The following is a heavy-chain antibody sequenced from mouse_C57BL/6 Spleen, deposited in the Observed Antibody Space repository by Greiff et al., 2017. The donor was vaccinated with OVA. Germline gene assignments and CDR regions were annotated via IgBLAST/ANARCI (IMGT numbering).Heavy chain of an antibody. D-gene: IGHD1-1*02. Sequence: EVKVVESGPELVKPGASVKMSCKASGYTFTDYNMHWVKQSHGKSLEWIGYINPNNGGTSYNQKFKGKATLTVNKSSSTAYMELRSLTSEDSAVYYCARWYWFAYWGQGTLVTVSA. J-gene: IGHJ3*01. CDR3: ARWYWFAY. CDR2: INPNNGGT. CDR1: GYTFTDYN. V-gene: IGHV1-22*01.